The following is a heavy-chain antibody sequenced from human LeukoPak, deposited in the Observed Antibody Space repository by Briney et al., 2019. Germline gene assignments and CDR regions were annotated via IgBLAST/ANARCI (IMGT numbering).Heavy chain of an antibody. V-gene: IGHV4-59*01. CDR2: IYYSGST. Sequence: ASETLSLTCTVSGGSISSYYWSWIRQPPGKGLEWIGYIYYSGSTNYNPSLKSRVTISVDTSKNQFSLKLSSMTAADTAVYYCARAGLNYDFWSGYYAFDIWGQGTMVTVSS. J-gene: IGHJ3*02. CDR1: GGSISSYY. CDR3: ARAGLNYDFWSGYYAFDI. D-gene: IGHD3-3*01.